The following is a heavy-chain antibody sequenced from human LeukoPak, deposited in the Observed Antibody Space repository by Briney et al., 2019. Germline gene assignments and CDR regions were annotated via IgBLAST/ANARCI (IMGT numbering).Heavy chain of an antibody. D-gene: IGHD2-2*03. CDR2: IYPYESNI. V-gene: IGHV5-51*01. CDR3: ARPPSRGYSSSFEY. Sequence: GAPLKICSKGSGYSFPTYWISLVRQMPGKGVWGMGIIYPYESNIRYSPSFQGQVNISADKSLSIAYLQWSSLKASDTAMYYCARPPSRGYSSSFEYWGQGTLVTVSS. CDR1: GYSFPTYW. J-gene: IGHJ4*02.